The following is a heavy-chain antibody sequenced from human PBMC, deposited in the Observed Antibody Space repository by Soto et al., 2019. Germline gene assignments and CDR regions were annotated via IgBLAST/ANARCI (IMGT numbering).Heavy chain of an antibody. CDR1: GYSFTSYW. D-gene: IGHD3-22*01. J-gene: IGHJ3*02. CDR2: IYPGDSDT. V-gene: IGHV5-51*01. CDR3: ARHEYYDSSGYYAFDI. Sequence: GASLKISCKGSGYSFTSYWIGWVRQLPGKGLEWMGIIYPGDSDTRYSPSFQGQVTISADKSISTAYLQWSSLKASDTAVYYGARHEYYDSSGYYAFDIWGQGTMVTVSS.